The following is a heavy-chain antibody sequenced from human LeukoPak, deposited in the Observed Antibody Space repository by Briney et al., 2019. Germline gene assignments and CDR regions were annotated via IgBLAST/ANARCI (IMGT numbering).Heavy chain of an antibody. D-gene: IGHD6-13*01. V-gene: IGHV4-39*01. J-gene: IGHJ4*02. Sequence: SETLSLTCTVSGGSISSSSYYWGWIRQPPGKGLEWIGSIYYSGSTYYNPSLKSRVTISVDTSKNQFSLKLSSVTAADTAVYYCARHATAAAGTPYFDYWGQGTLVTVSS. CDR2: IYYSGST. CDR1: GGSISSSSYY. CDR3: ARHATAAAGTPYFDY.